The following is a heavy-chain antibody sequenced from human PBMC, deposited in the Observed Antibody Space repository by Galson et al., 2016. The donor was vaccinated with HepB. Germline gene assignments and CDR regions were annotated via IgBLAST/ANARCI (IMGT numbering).Heavy chain of an antibody. CDR1: GGSISSGGYS. V-gene: IGHV4-30-2*01. D-gene: IGHD2-15*01. CDR3: AREFRATSRLLSGWVGAFDI. Sequence: TLSLTCAVSGGSISSGGYSWSWIRQPPGKGLEWIGYIYHSGSTNYNPSLKSRVTLSVDRSKNQFSLKLRSVTAADTAVYYCAREFRATSRLLSGWVGAFDIWGQGTMVTVSS. J-gene: IGHJ3*02. CDR2: IYHSGST.